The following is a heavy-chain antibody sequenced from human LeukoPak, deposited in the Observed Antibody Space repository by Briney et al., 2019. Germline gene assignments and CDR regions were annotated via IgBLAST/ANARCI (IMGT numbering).Heavy chain of an antibody. CDR2: IIPIFGTA. Sequence: SVRVSCKASGYTFTSYYIHWVRQAPGQGLEWMGGIIPIFGTANYAQKFQGRVTITADESTSTAYMELSSLRSEDTAVCYCAREVRLTDAFDIWGQGTMVTVSS. J-gene: IGHJ3*02. CDR1: GYTFTSYY. V-gene: IGHV1-69*13. CDR3: AREVRLTDAFDI. D-gene: IGHD6-25*01.